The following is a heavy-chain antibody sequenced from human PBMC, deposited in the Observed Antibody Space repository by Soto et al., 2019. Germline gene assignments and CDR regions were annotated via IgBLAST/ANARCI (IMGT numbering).Heavy chain of an antibody. CDR1: GDTRTDFS. CDR3: ATSEGDCGGGSCHNYFYSYGMDV. J-gene: IGHJ6*02. V-gene: IGHV1-3*01. D-gene: IGHD2-21*01. CDR2: LSVGNGDT. Sequence: ASVKVSCKASGDTRTDFSMHWVRQAPGQRPEWMGWLSVGNGDTKYSQKFQGRVTITRDTSARTAYMELSNLRSEDTAVYYCATSEGDCGGGSCHNYFYSYGMDVWGQGPTVTVSS.